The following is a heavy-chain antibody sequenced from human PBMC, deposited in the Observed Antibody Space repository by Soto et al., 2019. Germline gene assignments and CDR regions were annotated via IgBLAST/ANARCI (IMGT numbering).Heavy chain of an antibody. CDR2: IYYSGST. J-gene: IGHJ6*03. D-gene: IGHD4-17*01. V-gene: IGHV4-31*03. CDR1: GGSISSGGYY. CDR3: ARHATIVHDYGDYDYYYYMDV. Sequence: SETLSLTCTVSGGSISSGGYYWSWIRQHPGKGLEWIGYIYYSGSTYYNPSLKSRVTISVDTSKNQFSLRLSSVTAADTAVYYCARHATIVHDYGDYDYYYYMDVWGKGTTVTVSS.